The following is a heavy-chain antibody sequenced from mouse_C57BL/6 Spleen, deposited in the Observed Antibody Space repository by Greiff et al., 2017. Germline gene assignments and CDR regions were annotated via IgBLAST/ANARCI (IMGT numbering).Heavy chain of an antibody. V-gene: IGHV1-9*01. CDR2: ILPGRGST. CDR1: GYTFTGHW. Sequence: VKLMESGAELMKPGASVKLSCKATGYTFTGHWIEWVKQRPGHGLEWIGEILPGRGSTKYNEKFKGKATFTADTSSNTAYMQLSSLRTEDSPIYYCARTDISGYVDYWGQGTTLTVSS. D-gene: IGHD3-2*02. J-gene: IGHJ2*01. CDR3: ARTDISGYVDY.